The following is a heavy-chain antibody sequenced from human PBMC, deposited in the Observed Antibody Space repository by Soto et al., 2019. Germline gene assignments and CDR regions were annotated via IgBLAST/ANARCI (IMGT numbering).Heavy chain of an antibody. Sequence: GVSLRLSCAASGYTFGSYGMHWVRQAPGKGLEWVAVIWYDGSNKYYADSVKGRFTISRDNSKNTLYLQMNSLRAEDTAVYYCARDSNYDSSGYRTDYWGLGTLVTVSS. D-gene: IGHD3-22*01. CDR2: IWYDGSNK. CDR1: GYTFGSYG. J-gene: IGHJ4*02. V-gene: IGHV3-33*01. CDR3: ARDSNYDSSGYRTDY.